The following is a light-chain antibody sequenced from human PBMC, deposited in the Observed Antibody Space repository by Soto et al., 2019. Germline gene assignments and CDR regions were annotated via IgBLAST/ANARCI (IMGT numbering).Light chain of an antibody. CDR1: QSVSSN. CDR2: GAS. CDR3: QQYNNWPT. V-gene: IGKV3-15*01. Sequence: EIVMTQSPATLSVSPGERATISCRASQSVSSNLAWYQQKPGQAPRLLIYGASTRATGIPARFSGSGSGTEFTLTISSLQAEDFAVYSCQQYNNWPTFGQGTKVDIK. J-gene: IGKJ1*01.